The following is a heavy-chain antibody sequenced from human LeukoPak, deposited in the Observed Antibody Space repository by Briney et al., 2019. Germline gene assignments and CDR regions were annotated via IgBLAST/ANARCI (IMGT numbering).Heavy chain of an antibody. D-gene: IGHD3-16*01. CDR3: ARAGSTMITFGGAAFDY. J-gene: IGHJ4*02. V-gene: IGHV1-18*01. CDR2: ISAYNGNT. Sequence: ASVKVSCKASGYTFTSYGISWVRQAPGQGLEWMGWISAYNGNTNYAQKLQGRVTMTTDTSTSTAYMELRSLRSDDTAVYYCARAGSTMITFGGAAFDYWGQGTLVTVSS. CDR1: GYTFTSYG.